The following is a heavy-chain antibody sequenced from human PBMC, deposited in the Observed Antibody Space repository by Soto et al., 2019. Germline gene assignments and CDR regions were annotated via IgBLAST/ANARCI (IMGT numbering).Heavy chain of an antibody. CDR3: ARVNIVVVVAATPDAFDI. V-gene: IGHV3-30-3*01. CDR1: GFTFSSYA. Sequence: GGSLRLSCAASGFTFSSYAMHWVRQAPRKGLEWVAVISYDGSNKYYADSVKGRFTISRDNSKDTLYLQMNSLRAEDTAVYYCARVNIVVVVAATPDAFDIWGQGTMVTVSS. D-gene: IGHD2-15*01. J-gene: IGHJ3*02. CDR2: ISYDGSNK.